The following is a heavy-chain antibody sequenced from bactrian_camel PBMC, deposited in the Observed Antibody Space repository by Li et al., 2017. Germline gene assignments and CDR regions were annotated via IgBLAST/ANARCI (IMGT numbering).Heavy chain of an antibody. J-gene: IGHJ4*01. D-gene: IGHD6*01. CDR2: LWIGGATT. CDR3: AEGRGSRGEHCYSLNY. CDR1: GYTYKRNC. V-gene: IGHV3S1*01. Sequence: HVQLVESGGGSVQAGGSLRLSCAASGYTYKRNCMGWFRQRPGKDREGLAVLWIGGATTTYADSVKGRFIITQDSARNTVYLQMNNLQPEDTATYYCAEGRGSRGEHCYSLNYWGQGTQVTVS.